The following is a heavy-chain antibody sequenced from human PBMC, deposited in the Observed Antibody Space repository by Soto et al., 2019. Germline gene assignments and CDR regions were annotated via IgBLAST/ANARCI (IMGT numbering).Heavy chain of an antibody. CDR3: AREGCDGGSCYTLVGLRYGMDV. V-gene: IGHV3-30-3*01. CDR1: GFTFSSYA. D-gene: IGHD2-15*01. CDR2: ISYDGNNK. Sequence: QVQLVESGGGVVQPGRSLRLSCAASGFTFSSYAMYWVRQAPGKGLEWVAVISYDGNNKYYADSVKGRFTISRDNSKNTLYLQMNSLGAEDTAVYYCAREGCDGGSCYTLVGLRYGMDVWGQGTTVTVSS. J-gene: IGHJ6*02.